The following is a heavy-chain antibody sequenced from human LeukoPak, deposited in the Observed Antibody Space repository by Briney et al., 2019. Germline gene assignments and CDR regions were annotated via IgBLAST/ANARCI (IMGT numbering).Heavy chain of an antibody. J-gene: IGHJ4*02. D-gene: IGHD2-21*02. CDR3: ARETAYCGGDCFTLLDY. CDR2: IYYSGST. V-gene: IGHV4-59*01. Sequence: SETLSLTCTVSGGSITSYYWSWIRQPPGMGLEWIGYIYYSGSTNYNPSLKSRVTISVDTSKNQFSLKLSSVTAADTAVYYCARETAYCGGDCFTLLDYWGQGTLVTVSS. CDR1: GGSITSYY.